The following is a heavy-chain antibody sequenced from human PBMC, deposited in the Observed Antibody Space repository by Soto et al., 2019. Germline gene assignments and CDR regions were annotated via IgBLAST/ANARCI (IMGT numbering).Heavy chain of an antibody. Sequence: QVQLVESGGGVVQTGRSLRLSCAASGFTFSSYAMHWVRQAPGKGLEWVAVISYDGSNKYYADSVKGRFTISRDNSKNTLYLQMNSLRAEDTAVYYCARDILRLYSYGTSYGMDVWGQGTTVTVSS. J-gene: IGHJ6*02. CDR1: GFTFSSYA. CDR3: ARDILRLYSYGTSYGMDV. D-gene: IGHD5-18*01. CDR2: ISYDGSNK. V-gene: IGHV3-30-3*01.